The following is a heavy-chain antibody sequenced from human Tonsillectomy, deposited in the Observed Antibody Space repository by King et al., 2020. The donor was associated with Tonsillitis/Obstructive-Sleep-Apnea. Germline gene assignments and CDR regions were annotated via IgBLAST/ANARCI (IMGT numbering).Heavy chain of an antibody. V-gene: IGHV3-33*01. J-gene: IGHJ5*02. CDR1: GFTFSSYG. Sequence: VQLVESGGGVVQPGRSLRLSWAASGFTFSSYGMHWVRQAPGKGLEWVAVIWYDGSNKYYADSVKGRFTLSRDNSKNTRYWQMNSLRAEDTSVYYCARELHTIDAARTRVDWFDPWGQGTLVTVSS. D-gene: IGHD6-13*01. CDR3: ARELHTIDAARTRVDWFDP. CDR2: IWYDGSNK.